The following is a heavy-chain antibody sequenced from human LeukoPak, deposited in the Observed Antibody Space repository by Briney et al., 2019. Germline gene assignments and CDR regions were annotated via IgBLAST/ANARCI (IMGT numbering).Heavy chain of an antibody. V-gene: IGHV4-34*01. CDR3: ARGVLIDY. D-gene: IGHD3-10*01. J-gene: IGHJ4*02. CDR1: GGSFSGYY. Sequence: NASETLSLTCAVYGGSFSGYYWSWIRQPPGKGLEWIGEINHSGSTNYNPSLKSRVTISVDTSKNQFSLKLSSVTAADTAVYYCARGVLIDYWGQGTLVTVSS. CDR2: INHSGST.